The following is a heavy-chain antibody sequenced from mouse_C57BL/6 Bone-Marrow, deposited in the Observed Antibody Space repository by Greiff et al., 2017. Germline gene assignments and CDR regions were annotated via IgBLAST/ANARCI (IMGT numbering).Heavy chain of an antibody. CDR3: ARGGRLYYGLPFDY. J-gene: IGHJ2*01. CDR1: GYSITSGYD. V-gene: IGHV3-1*01. CDR2: ISYSGST. Sequence: DVQLQESGPGMVKPSQSLSLTCTVTGYSITSGYDWHWIRHFPGNKLEWMGYISYSGSTNYNPSLKSRISITHDTSKNHFFLKLNSVTTEDTATYYCARGGRLYYGLPFDYWGQGTTLTVSS. D-gene: IGHD2-1*01.